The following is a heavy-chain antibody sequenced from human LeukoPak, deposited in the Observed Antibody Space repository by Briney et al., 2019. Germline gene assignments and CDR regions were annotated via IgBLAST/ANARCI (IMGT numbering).Heavy chain of an antibody. Sequence: PGGSLRLSCAASGFTFSNYEMNWVRQAPGKGLEWISYISGSGSTIYYADSVKGRFTISRDKSTDSLYLQMNSLRAEDTAVYYCARVRSGYSHENYFDYWGQGTLVTVSS. J-gene: IGHJ4*02. CDR1: GFTFSNYE. CDR2: ISGSGSTI. D-gene: IGHD5-18*01. CDR3: ARVRSGYSHENYFDY. V-gene: IGHV3-48*03.